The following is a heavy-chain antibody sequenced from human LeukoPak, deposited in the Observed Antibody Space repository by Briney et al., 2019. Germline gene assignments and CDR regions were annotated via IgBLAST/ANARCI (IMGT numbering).Heavy chain of an antibody. V-gene: IGHV4-59*01. CDR2: IFYSGST. J-gene: IGHJ5*02. CDR1: GGSISSYF. CDR3: ARGYLDWFDP. D-gene: IGHD1-26*01. Sequence: SETLSLTCTVSGGSISSYFWTWIRQPPGKGLEWIGYIFYSGSTSYNPSLKSRVTMSVDTSKNQFSLNLNSVTAADTAVYYCARGYLDWFDPWGQGTLVTVSS.